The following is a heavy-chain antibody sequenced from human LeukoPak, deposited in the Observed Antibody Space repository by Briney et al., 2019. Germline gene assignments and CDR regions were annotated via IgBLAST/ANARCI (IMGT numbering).Heavy chain of an antibody. CDR3: VRDQRVGVTAYYRPFDP. Sequence: ASVKVSCKASGYTFTDFGISWVRQAPRQGLEWMGWINTYKGNTNYAQKFQGRFTMTVDTSTGTAYMVLRSLRSDDTAVYYCVRDQRVGVTAYYRPFDPWGQGTSVTAST. CDR1: GYTFTDFG. CDR2: INTYKGNT. D-gene: IGHD3-9*01. V-gene: IGHV1-18*01. J-gene: IGHJ5*02.